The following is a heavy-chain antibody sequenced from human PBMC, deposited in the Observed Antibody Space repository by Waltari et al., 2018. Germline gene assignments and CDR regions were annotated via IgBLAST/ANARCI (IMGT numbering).Heavy chain of an antibody. J-gene: IGHJ3*02. CDR3: ARWSLRRKGAFDI. D-gene: IGHD4-17*01. Sequence: QVQLVQSGAEVKNPGASVRVSCKASGYTFPSYDLNWVRQATGQGLEWMGWMNPNSGNTGYAQKFQGRVTITRNTSISTAYMELSSLRSEDTAVYYCARWSLRRKGAFDIWGQGTMVTVSS. CDR1: GYTFPSYD. CDR2: MNPNSGNT. V-gene: IGHV1-8*03.